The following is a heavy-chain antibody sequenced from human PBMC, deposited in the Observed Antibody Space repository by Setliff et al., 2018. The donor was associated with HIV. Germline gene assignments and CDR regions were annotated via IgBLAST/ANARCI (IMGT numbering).Heavy chain of an antibody. Sequence: SETLSLTCPVSGGSISSGTSYWSWIRQPAGKGLEWIGHIYTSGSTNYNPSLKSRVIISVDTSNNQFSLNLTSVTAADTAVYYCARGGYSYGPGAFDIWGQGTMVTVSS. CDR3: ARGGYSYGPGAFDI. CDR2: IYTSGST. V-gene: IGHV4-61*09. CDR1: GGSISSGTSY. J-gene: IGHJ3*02. D-gene: IGHD5-18*01.